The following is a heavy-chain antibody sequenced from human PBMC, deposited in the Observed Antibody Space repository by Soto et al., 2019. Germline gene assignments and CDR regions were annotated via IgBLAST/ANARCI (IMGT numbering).Heavy chain of an antibody. V-gene: IGHV1-58*01. CDR2: IVVGSGNT. CDR1: GFTFTSSA. D-gene: IGHD6-19*01. CDR3: AADRSIAVAGAWFDY. J-gene: IGHJ4*02. Sequence: SVKVSCKASGFTFTSSAVQWVRQARGQRLEWIGWIVVGSGNTNYAQKFQERVTITRDMSTSTAYMELSSLRSEDTAVYYCAADRSIAVAGAWFDYWGQGTLVTVSS.